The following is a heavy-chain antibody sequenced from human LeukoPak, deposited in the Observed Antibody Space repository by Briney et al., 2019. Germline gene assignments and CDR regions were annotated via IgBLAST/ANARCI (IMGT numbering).Heavy chain of an antibody. D-gene: IGHD5-12*01. V-gene: IGHV3-21*04. CDR3: ARFYSGYDSDY. CDR2: ISSSSTYI. Sequence: GGSLRLSCAASGFTFSSYSMNWVRQAPGKGLEWVSSISSSSTYIYYADSVKGRFTISRDNAKNSLYLQMNSLRAEDTAVYYCARFYSGYDSDYWGQGTLVTVSS. J-gene: IGHJ4*02. CDR1: GFTFSSYS.